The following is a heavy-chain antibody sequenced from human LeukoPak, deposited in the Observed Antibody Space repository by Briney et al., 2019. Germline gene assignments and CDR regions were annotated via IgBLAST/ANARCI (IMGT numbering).Heavy chain of an antibody. CDR3: ARGRRPYYDFWSGYSSNWFDP. D-gene: IGHD3-3*01. CDR1: GGSVSSGDYS. Sequence: SETLSLTCTVSGGSVSSGDYSWSWIRQPPGKGLEWIGYINYSGYTLYNPSLRSRVTISVDTSKNQFSLKLSSVTAADTAVYYCARGRRPYYDFWSGYSSNWFDPWGQGTLVTVPS. CDR2: INYSGYT. J-gene: IGHJ5*02. V-gene: IGHV4-30-4*01.